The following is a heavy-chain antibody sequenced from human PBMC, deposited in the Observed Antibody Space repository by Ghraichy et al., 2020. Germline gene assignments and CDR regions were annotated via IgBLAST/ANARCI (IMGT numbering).Heavy chain of an antibody. CDR1: GFTFTSHA. V-gene: IGHV3-23*01. D-gene: IGHD2/OR15-2a*01. Sequence: LSLTCVASGFTFTSHAMTWVRQAPGKGLEWVSSISASGATPYYGPSASGRFTISKDNSKNTVYLQLNSLRAEDTAIYFCAKGSNSAKDYYGMDVWGQGTTVTVS. J-gene: IGHJ6*02. CDR2: ISASGATP. CDR3: AKGSNSAKDYYGMDV.